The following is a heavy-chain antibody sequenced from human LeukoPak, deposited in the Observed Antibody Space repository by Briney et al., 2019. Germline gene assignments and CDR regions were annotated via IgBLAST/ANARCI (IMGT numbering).Heavy chain of an antibody. Sequence: PGGSLRLSCAASGFTFSDYAMSWVRQATGKGLEWVSGIGNSGHSTYYADSVKGRFTISRDNSRNTLYLQMNSLRVEDTALFYCAKDFSRGYLDDGFDLWGQGKMFTVSA. J-gene: IGHJ3*01. CDR1: GFTFSDYA. CDR2: IGNSGHST. CDR3: AKDFSRGYLDDGFDL. V-gene: IGHV3-23*01. D-gene: IGHD3-22*01.